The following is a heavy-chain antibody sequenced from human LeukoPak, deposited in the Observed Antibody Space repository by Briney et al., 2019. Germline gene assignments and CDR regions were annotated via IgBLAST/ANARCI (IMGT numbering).Heavy chain of an antibody. J-gene: IGHJ4*02. CDR3: ASHSSGYYYFDY. D-gene: IGHD3-22*01. CDR2: IYSCGST. CDR1: GFTVSSNY. V-gene: IGHV3-66*03. Sequence: GGSLRLSCAASGFTVSSNYMSWVRQAPGKGLEWVSVIYSCGSTYYADSVKGRFTISRDNSKNTLYLQMNSLRAEDTAVYYCASHSSGYYYFDYWGQGTLVTVSS.